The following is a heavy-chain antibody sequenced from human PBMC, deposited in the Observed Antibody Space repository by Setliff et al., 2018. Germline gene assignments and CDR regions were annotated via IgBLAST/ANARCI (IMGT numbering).Heavy chain of an antibody. CDR1: GGSIGSATSY. CDR3: ARGSTMIQGVRLYYHGLDV. Sequence: NPSETLSLTCIVSGGSIGSATSYWNWIRQPAGKELEWIGRIYAIRSTNYNPSLKSRVTISLDTSNNQFSLKLSSVTAADTAVYYCARGSTMIQGVRLYYHGLDVWGQGTTVTVSS. V-gene: IGHV4-61*02. D-gene: IGHD3-10*01. CDR2: IYAIRST. J-gene: IGHJ6*02.